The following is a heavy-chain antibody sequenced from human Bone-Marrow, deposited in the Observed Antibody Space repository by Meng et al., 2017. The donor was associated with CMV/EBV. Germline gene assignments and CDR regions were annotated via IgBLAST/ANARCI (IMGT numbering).Heavy chain of an antibody. CDR1: GGSISSRNYY. J-gene: IGHJ4*02. V-gene: IGHV4-39*07. CDR3: ARERGPILGTRYYFDY. CDR2: INHSGST. D-gene: IGHD2-2*02. Sequence: SETLSLTCTVSGGSISSRNYYWGWIRQPPGKGLEWIGEINHSGSTNYNPSLKSRVTISVDTSKNQFSLKLSSVTAADTAVYYCARERGPILGTRYYFDYWGQGTLVTVSS.